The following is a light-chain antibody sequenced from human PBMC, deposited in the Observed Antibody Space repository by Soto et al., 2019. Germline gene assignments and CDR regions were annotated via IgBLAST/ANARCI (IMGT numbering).Light chain of an antibody. CDR2: EVS. V-gene: IGLV2-14*01. CDR3: SSYTGSSTLVV. J-gene: IGLJ2*01. Sequence: QSALTQPASVSGSPGQSITISCTGNSSDVGRYNYVSWYQQHPGKAPKLVIYEVSNRPSGVSNRFSASKSGNTASLTISGLQAGDEADYYCSSYTGSSTLVVFGGGTKLTVL. CDR1: SSDVGRYNY.